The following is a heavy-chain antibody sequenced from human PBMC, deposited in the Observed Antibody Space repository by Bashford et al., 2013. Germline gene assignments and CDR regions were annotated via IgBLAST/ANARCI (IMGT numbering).Heavy chain of an antibody. CDR2: IYYNGNT. V-gene: IGHV4-59*01. CDR3: ARGAPGTGIDY. D-gene: IGHD6-13*01. CDR1: GGSISRYY. J-gene: IGHJ4*02. Sequence: SSETLSLTCTVSGGSISRYYWSWIRQPPGKGLEWIGYIYYNGNTNYNPSLKSRVTISVDTSKNQFSLKLRSVTAADTAVYFXARGAPGTGIDYWDQGTQVTVSS.